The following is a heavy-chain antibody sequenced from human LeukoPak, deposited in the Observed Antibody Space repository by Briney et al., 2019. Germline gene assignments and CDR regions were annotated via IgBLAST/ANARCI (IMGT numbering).Heavy chain of an antibody. D-gene: IGHD6-13*01. J-gene: IGHJ4*02. CDR1: GGTFSSYA. CDR2: IIPIFGTA. Sequence: SVKVSCTASGGTFSSYAISWVRQAPGQGLEWMGGIIPIFGTANYAQKFQGRVTITADESTSTAYMELSSLRSEDTAVYYCARDFSSWYERPHTGFDYWGQGTLVTVSS. V-gene: IGHV1-69*01. CDR3: ARDFSSWYERPHTGFDY.